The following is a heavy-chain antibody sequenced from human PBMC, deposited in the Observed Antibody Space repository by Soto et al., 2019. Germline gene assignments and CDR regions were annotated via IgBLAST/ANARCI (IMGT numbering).Heavy chain of an antibody. Sequence: QVQLVESGGGVVQPGGSLRLSCAASGFTFSYYGFHWVRQAPGKGLEWVAVMHTGGNEKYYVDSVKGRFTVSRDDSRNMVYLEMSGLSAEATAEYFCARDADTTGHYSHFDLWGRGALVAVS. D-gene: IGHD3-9*01. V-gene: IGHV3-33*08. J-gene: IGHJ4*02. CDR3: ARDADTTGHYSHFDL. CDR2: MHTGGNEK. CDR1: GFTFSYYG.